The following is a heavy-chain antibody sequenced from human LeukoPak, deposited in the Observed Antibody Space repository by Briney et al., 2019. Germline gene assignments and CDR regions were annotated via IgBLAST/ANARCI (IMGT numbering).Heavy chain of an antibody. D-gene: IGHD3-10*01. J-gene: IGHJ4*02. V-gene: IGHV3-20*04. CDR1: GFTFDDYG. CDR3: ARVKGSYSVDY. Sequence: GGSLRLSCAASGFTFDDYGMSWVRQAPGKGLEWVSGINWNGGSTGYADSVKGRFTISRDNAKNSLYLQMNSLRVEDTAVYYCARVKGSYSVDYWGQGTLVTVSS. CDR2: INWNGGST.